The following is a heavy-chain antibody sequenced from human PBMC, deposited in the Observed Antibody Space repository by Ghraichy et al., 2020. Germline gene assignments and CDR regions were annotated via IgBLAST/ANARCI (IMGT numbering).Heavy chain of an antibody. CDR3: ARDRGVLLWFGEPRYFDL. CDR1: GGSISRYY. J-gene: IGHJ2*01. V-gene: IGHV4-59*01. D-gene: IGHD3-10*01. Sequence: SETLSLTCTVSGGSISRYYWSWIRQPPGKGLEWIGYMYNSGSTNYNPSLKSRVTISVDTSKNQFSLKLSSVTAADTAVYYCARDRGVLLWFGEPRYFDLWGRGTLVTVSS. CDR2: MYNSGST.